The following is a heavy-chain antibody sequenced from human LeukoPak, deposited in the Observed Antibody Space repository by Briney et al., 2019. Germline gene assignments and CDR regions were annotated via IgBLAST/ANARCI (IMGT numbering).Heavy chain of an antibody. CDR1: GFTFSSYS. V-gene: IGHV3-21*01. CDR2: ISSSSSYI. D-gene: IGHD3-10*01. Sequence: GGSLRLSCAASGFTFSSYSMNWVRQAPGKGLEWVSSISSSSSYIYYADSVKGRFTISRDNAKNSLYLQINSLRAEDTAVYYCARDQTGASDAFDIWGQGTMVTVSS. J-gene: IGHJ3*02. CDR3: ARDQTGASDAFDI.